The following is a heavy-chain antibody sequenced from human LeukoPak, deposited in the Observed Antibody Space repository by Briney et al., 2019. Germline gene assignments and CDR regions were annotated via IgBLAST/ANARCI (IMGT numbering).Heavy chain of an antibody. J-gene: IGHJ6*02. CDR1: GFTFSSYG. Sequence: GGSLRLSCAASGFTFSSYGMRWVRQAPGKGLEWVAVIYYDGSYQYYADSVKGRFTVSRDNSRNTLFLQMNSLRAEDTAVYYCARGGVVVGDTSYYYGMDVWGQGTTVTVSS. D-gene: IGHD2-2*01. V-gene: IGHV3-33*01. CDR2: IYYDGSYQ. CDR3: ARGGVVVGDTSYYYGMDV.